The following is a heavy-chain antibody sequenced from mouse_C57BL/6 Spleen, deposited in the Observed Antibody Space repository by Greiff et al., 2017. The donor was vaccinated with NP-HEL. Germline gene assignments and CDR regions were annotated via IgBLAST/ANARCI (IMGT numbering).Heavy chain of an antibody. J-gene: IGHJ2*01. Sequence: EVKLVESGPGLVKPSQSLSLTCSVTGYSITSGYYWNWIRQFPGNKLEWMGYISYDGSNNYNPSLKNRISITRDTSKNQFFLKLNSVTTEDTATYYCARGPVAYYFDYWGQGTTLTVSS. CDR3: ARGPVAYYFDY. CDR1: GYSITSGYY. V-gene: IGHV3-6*01. D-gene: IGHD1-1*01. CDR2: ISYDGSN.